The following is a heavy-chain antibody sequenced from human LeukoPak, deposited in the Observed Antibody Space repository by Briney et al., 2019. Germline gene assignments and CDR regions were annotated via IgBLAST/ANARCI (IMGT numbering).Heavy chain of an antibody. Sequence: GESLKISCKGSGYSFPAYWSGWVRQMPGKGLEWMGIIFPGDSDTRYSPSFQGQVTISADKSLSTAYLQWSSLKASDTAMYYCARNHGDISKSDYWGQGPLVTVSS. CDR2: IFPGDSDT. V-gene: IGHV5-51*01. CDR3: ARNHGDISKSDY. J-gene: IGHJ4*02. CDR1: GYSFPAYW. D-gene: IGHD1-14*01.